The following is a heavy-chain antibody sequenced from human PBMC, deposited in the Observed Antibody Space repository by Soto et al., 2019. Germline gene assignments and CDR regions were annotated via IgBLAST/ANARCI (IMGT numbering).Heavy chain of an antibody. CDR1: GGSISGYS. CDR2: IFYRGST. Sequence: PSETLSLTCTVSGGSISGYSWSWIRQPPGKGLEWIGYIFYRGSTNYNPSLKSRVTISVDTSKNQFSLKLSSVTAADTAVYYCASLVAGYSYGHFDYWGQGTLVTSPQ. CDR3: ASLVAGYSYGHFDY. J-gene: IGHJ4*02. D-gene: IGHD5-18*01. V-gene: IGHV4-59*01.